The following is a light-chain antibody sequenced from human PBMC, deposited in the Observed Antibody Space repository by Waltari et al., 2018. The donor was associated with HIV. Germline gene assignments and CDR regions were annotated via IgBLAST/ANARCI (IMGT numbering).Light chain of an antibody. CDR1: SRDVRGYHH. CDR2: EVS. J-gene: IGLJ1*01. CDR3: SSYTSSSTLYV. V-gene: IGLV2-14*01. Sequence: QPALTQPAVVSGSPGQSITISCPGTSRDVRGYHHVSRYQQPPGKAPKLMIYEVSNRPSVISNRFSGSKSGNTASLTISGLQAEDEADYYCSSYTSSSTLYVFGTGTKVTVL.